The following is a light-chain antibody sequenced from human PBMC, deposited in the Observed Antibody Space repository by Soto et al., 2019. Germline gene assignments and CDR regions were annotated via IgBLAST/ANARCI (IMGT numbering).Light chain of an antibody. V-gene: IGLV2-23*02. CDR2: EVN. CDR1: NSDVGSYNI. J-gene: IGLJ2*01. CDR3: CSHAGSSTCAV. Sequence: SCTGTNSDVGSYNIVSWYQQHPGKAPKLMIYEVNKRPSGVSNRFSGSKSGNTASLTISGLQAEDEADYYCCSHAGSSTCAVFGGGTKLTV.